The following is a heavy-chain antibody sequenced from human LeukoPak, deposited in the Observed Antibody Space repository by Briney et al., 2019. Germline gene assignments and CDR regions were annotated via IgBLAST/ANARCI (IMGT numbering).Heavy chain of an antibody. Sequence: GGSLRLSCAASGFTFSSYGMHWVRQAPGKGLEWVAFIRYDGSNKYYADSVKGRFTISRDNSKNTLYLQMNSLRAEDTAVYYCARLYDSSGYHLYYFDYWGQGTLVTVSS. V-gene: IGHV3-30*02. CDR2: IRYDGSNK. D-gene: IGHD3-22*01. CDR3: ARLYDSSGYHLYYFDY. J-gene: IGHJ4*02. CDR1: GFTFSSYG.